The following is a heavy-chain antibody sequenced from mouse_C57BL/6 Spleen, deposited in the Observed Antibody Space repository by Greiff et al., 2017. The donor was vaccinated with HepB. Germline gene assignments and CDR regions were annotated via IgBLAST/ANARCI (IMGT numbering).Heavy chain of an antibody. V-gene: IGHV5-17*01. J-gene: IGHJ2*01. CDR3: ASLHY. Sequence: EVQLQESGGGLVKPGGSLKLSCAASGFTFSDYGMHWVRQAPEKGLEWVAYISSGSSTIYYADTVKGRFTISRDNAKNSLFLQMTSLRSEDTAMYYCASLHYWGQGTTLTVSS. CDR2: ISSGSSTI. CDR1: GFTFSDYG.